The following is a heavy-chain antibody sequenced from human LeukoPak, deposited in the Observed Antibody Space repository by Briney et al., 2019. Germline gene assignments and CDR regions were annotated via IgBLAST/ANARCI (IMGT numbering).Heavy chain of an antibody. D-gene: IGHD3-16*02. Sequence: WGSLRLSCAASGFTFSSYNMNWVRQAPGKGLEWVSSISSSTSYIYYADSVKGRFTISRDNAKNSLYLQMNSLRAEDTAVYYCARDLLGYNYHYMDVWGKGTTVTVSS. CDR2: ISSSTSYI. CDR1: GFTFSSYN. V-gene: IGHV3-21*01. CDR3: ARDLLGYNYHYMDV. J-gene: IGHJ6*03.